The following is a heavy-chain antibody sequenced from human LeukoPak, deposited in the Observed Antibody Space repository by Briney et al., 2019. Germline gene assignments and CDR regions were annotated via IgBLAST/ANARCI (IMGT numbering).Heavy chain of an antibody. Sequence: SETLSLTCTVSGGSISSSSYYWGWIRQPPGKGLEWIGSIYYSGSTYYNPSLKSRVTISVDTSKNQFSLKLSSVTAADTAVYYCARDGAAYSNYVGAPDYWGQGTLVTVSS. CDR2: IYYSGST. V-gene: IGHV4-39*07. D-gene: IGHD4-11*01. CDR1: GGSISSSSYY. CDR3: ARDGAAYSNYVGAPDY. J-gene: IGHJ4*02.